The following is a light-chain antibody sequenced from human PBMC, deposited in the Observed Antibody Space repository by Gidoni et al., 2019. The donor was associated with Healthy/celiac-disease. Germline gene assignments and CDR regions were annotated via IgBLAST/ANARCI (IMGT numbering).Light chain of an antibody. V-gene: IGKV3-11*01. CDR1: QSVSSY. CDR3: QQRSTWPL. Sequence: EIVLTQSPATLSLSPGERATLSCRASQSVSSYLAWYQQKPGQAPRLLIYDASNRATGIPARFSGSGSGTDFTLTLSSLEPEDFAVYYCQQRSTWPLFGGGTKVEIK. J-gene: IGKJ4*01. CDR2: DAS.